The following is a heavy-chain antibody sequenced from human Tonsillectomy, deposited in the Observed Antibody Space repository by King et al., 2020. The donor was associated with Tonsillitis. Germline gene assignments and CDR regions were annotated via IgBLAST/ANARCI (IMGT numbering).Heavy chain of an antibody. Sequence: VQLQQWGAGLLKPSETLSLTCAVYGGSFSGYYWSWIRQPPGKGLEWIGEINHSGRTNYNSSLKSRVTISLDTSKNQFPLKLTSVTAADTAVYYCARGDIVVVTAIDYWGQGTLVTVSS. V-gene: IGHV4-34*01. CDR2: INHSGRT. J-gene: IGHJ4*02. CDR1: GGSFSGYY. D-gene: IGHD2-21*02. CDR3: ARGDIVVVTAIDY.